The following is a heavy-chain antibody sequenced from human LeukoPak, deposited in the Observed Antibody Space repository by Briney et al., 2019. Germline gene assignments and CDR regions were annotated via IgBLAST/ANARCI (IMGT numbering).Heavy chain of an antibody. CDR1: GGSISSGDYY. J-gene: IGHJ6*02. V-gene: IGHV4-30-4*01. CDR3: ARHTYYYDARSSYPYYYGMDV. D-gene: IGHD3-10*01. CDR2: IYYSGST. Sequence: SETLSLTCTVSGGSISSGDYYWSWIRQPSGKGLEWIGYIYYSGSTYYNPSLKSRVTISVDTSKNQFSLRLSSVTAADTAVYYCARHTYYYDARSSYPYYYGMDVWGQGTTVTVSS.